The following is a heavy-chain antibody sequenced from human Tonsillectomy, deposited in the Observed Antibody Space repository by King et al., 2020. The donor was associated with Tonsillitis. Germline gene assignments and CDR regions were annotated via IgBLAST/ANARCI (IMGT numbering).Heavy chain of an antibody. V-gene: IGHV4-59*08. D-gene: IGHD1-14*01. J-gene: IGHJ6*02. CDR3: ARAPYNAELYYGMDV. CDR2: NYYSGST. CDR1: GGSISSYY. Sequence: VQLQESGPGLVKPSETLSLTCTVSGGSISSYYWSWIRQPPGKGLEWIGYNYYSGSTNYNPSLKSRVTISVDTSKNQFSLKLSSVTAADTAVYYCARAPYNAELYYGMDVWGHGTPVSVSS.